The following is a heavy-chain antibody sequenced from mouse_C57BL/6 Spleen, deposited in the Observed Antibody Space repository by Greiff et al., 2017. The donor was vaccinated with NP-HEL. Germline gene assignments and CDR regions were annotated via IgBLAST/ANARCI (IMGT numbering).Heavy chain of an antibody. Sequence: QVQLKESGPGILQPSQTLSLTCSFSGFSLSTFGMGVGWIRQPSGKGLEWLAHIWWDDDQYYNPALKSRLTISKDTSKNQVVLKIANVDTADTATYYCARSITTVGPYWYFDVWGTGTTVTVSS. CDR2: IWWDDDQ. CDR3: ARSITTVGPYWYFDV. CDR1: GFSLSTFGMG. V-gene: IGHV8-8*01. D-gene: IGHD1-1*01. J-gene: IGHJ1*03.